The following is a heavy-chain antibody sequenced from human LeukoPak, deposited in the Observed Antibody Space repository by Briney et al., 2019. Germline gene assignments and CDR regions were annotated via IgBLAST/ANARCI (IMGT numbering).Heavy chain of an antibody. CDR3: ARVGWVLRYAFDI. CDR2: ISSRGSTI. J-gene: IGHJ3*02. D-gene: IGHD3-16*01. V-gene: IGHV3-48*03. Sequence: GGSLRLSCEASGFSLSSYEMNWVRQAPGKGLEWVSHISSRGSTIYYADSVKGRFTISRDNAKNSLYLQMNSLRAEDTAVYYCARVGWVLRYAFDIWGQGTMVTVSS. CDR1: GFSLSSYE.